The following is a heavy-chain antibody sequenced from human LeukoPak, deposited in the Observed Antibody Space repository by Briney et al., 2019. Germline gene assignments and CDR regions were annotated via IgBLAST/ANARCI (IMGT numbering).Heavy chain of an antibody. CDR2: IYYSGST. V-gene: IGHV4-39*07. J-gene: IGHJ5*02. Sequence: PSETLSLTCTVSGGSISSSSYYWGWIRQPPGKGLEWIGSIYYSGSTYYNPSLKSRVTISVDTSKNQFSLKLSSVTAADTAVYYCARTYYYGSGEDPWGQGTLVTVSS. CDR1: GGSISSSSYY. D-gene: IGHD3-10*01. CDR3: ARTYYYGSGEDP.